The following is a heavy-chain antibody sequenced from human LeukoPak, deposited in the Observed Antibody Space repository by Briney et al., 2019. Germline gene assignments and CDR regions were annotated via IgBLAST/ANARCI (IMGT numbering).Heavy chain of an antibody. V-gene: IGHV1-2*06. Sequence: ASVKVSCKASGYTFTGYYMHWVRQAPGQGLEWMGRINPNSGGTNYAQKFQGRVTMTRDTSISTAYMTLSRLRSDDTALYYCARDSSSPLYYYYMDVWGKGTTVTVSS. CDR3: ARDSSSPLYYYYMDV. J-gene: IGHJ6*03. CDR1: GYTFTGYY. CDR2: INPNSGGT. D-gene: IGHD6-13*01.